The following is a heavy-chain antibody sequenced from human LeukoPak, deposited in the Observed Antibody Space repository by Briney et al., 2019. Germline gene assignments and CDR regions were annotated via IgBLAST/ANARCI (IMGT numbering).Heavy chain of an antibody. J-gene: IGHJ1*01. CDR3: ARDPDYGGNPPEYLQH. V-gene: IGHV3-33*01. D-gene: IGHD4-23*01. CDR1: GFTFSSYG. Sequence: GGSLRLSCAASGFTFSSYGMHWVRQAPGKGLEWVAVIWYDGSNKYYAESVKGRFTISRDNSKNTLYLQMNSLRAEDTAVYYCARDPDYGGNPPEYLQHWGQGTLVTVSS. CDR2: IWYDGSNK.